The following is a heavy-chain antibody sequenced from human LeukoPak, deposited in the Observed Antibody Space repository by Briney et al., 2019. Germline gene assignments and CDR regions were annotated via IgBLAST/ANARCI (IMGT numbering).Heavy chain of an antibody. V-gene: IGHV1-69*01. J-gene: IGHJ5*02. CDR2: IIPIFGTA. D-gene: IGHD3-22*01. CDR1: GGTFSSYA. Sequence: ASVKVSCKASGGTFSSYAISWVRQAPGQGLEWMGGIIPIFGTANYAQKFQGRVTITADESTSTAYMELSSLRSEDTAVYYCAREMEYYDSREFDPWGQGTLVTVSS. CDR3: AREMEYYDSREFDP.